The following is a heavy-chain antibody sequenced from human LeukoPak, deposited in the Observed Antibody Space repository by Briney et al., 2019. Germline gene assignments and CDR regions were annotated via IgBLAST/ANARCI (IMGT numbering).Heavy chain of an antibody. V-gene: IGHV4-59*11. CDR1: GGSISGHY. J-gene: IGHJ4*02. CDR3: ARTKDIVTTPKRVGFDY. Sequence: SETLSLTCTVSGGSISGHYWTWIRQPPGKGLEWIGYIYYSGSTNYNPSLESRVTMSVDTSKNQLSLKLKSVTAADTAVYYCARTKDIVTTPKRVGFDYWGQGTLVTVSS. D-gene: IGHD5-12*01. CDR2: IYYSGST.